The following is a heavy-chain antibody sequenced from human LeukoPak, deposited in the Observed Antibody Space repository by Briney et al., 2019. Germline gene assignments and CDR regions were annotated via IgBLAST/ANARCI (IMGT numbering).Heavy chain of an antibody. CDR3: ARGGGWGYSYGYY. J-gene: IGHJ4*02. D-gene: IGHD5-18*01. CDR1: GGTFSSYG. CDR2: IIPIFGTA. V-gene: IGHV1-69*13. Sequence: SVHVSRKASGGTFSSYGISWVRQAPGQGLEWMGGIIPIFGTANYAQQFQGRVTITADESTSTAYMELSSLRSEDTAVYYCARGGGWGYSYGYYWGQGNLVTVSS.